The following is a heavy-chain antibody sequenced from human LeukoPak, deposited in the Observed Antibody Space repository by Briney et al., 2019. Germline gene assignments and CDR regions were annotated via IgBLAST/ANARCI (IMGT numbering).Heavy chain of an antibody. CDR1: GGSFSGYY. D-gene: IGHD3-10*01. CDR3: ARSCLPGYYGSVNRLNWFDP. CDR2: INHSGST. Sequence: SETLSLTCTVYGGSFSGYYWSWIRQPPGKGLEWIGEINHSGSTNYNPSLKSRVTISVDTSKNQFSLKLSSVTAADTAVYYCARSCLPGYYGSVNRLNWFDPWGQGTLVTVSS. J-gene: IGHJ5*02. V-gene: IGHV4-34*01.